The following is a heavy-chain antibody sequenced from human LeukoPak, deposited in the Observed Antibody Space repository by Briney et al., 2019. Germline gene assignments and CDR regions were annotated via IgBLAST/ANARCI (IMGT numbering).Heavy chain of an antibody. V-gene: IGHV3-33*08. Sequence: AGGSLRLSCAASGFTFSSYAMSWVRQAPGKGLEWVAVIWYDGSNKYYADSVKGRFTISRDNSKNTLYLQMNSLRAEDTAVYYCARDNSPFSWLARTSMDVWGQGTTVTVSS. D-gene: IGHD6-19*01. CDR3: ARDNSPFSWLARTSMDV. CDR1: GFTFSSYA. J-gene: IGHJ6*02. CDR2: IWYDGSNK.